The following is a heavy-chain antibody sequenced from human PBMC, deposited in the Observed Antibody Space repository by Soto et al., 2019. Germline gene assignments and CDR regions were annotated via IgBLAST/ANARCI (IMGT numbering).Heavy chain of an antibody. D-gene: IGHD3-10*01. CDR1: GGTFSSYT. Sequence: QVQLVQSGAEVKKPGSSVKVSCKASGGTFSSYTISWVRQAPGQGLEWMGRIIPILGIANYAQKFQGRVTITADKSTSTGYMELSSLRSEDTAVYYCAETGITGTAPFDSYYYYYGMDVWGQGTTVTVSS. J-gene: IGHJ6*02. CDR3: AETGITGTAPFDSYYYYYGMDV. CDR2: IIPILGIA. V-gene: IGHV1-69*02.